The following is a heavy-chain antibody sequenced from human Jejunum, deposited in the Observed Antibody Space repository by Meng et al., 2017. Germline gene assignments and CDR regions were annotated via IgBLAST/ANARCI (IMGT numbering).Heavy chain of an antibody. V-gene: IGHV3-23*04. CDR1: GFTLDPDC. CDR3: AKLTSF. Sequence: EGQLVESVGGLVQPGGSLSLSFASSGFTLDPDCMHWVRQAPGNGLVWVSTFAANNSTYYAESVKGRFTTSRDNSKNTLSLQMNSLRAEDTAVYYCAKLTSFWGQGTLVTASS. J-gene: IGHJ4*02. D-gene: IGHD3-16*01. CDR2: FAANNST.